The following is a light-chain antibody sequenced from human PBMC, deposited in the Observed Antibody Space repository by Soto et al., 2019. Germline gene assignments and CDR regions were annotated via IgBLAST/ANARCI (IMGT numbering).Light chain of an antibody. CDR1: QGIRDD. V-gene: IGKV1-6*01. CDR2: AAS. CDR3: LQDYDYPRM. J-gene: IGKJ1*01. Sequence: AIQMTQSPSSLSVSVGDRVTITCRASQGIRDDLGWYQQKPGKAPNLLIYAASILQSGVPSRFSASGSGTDFTLTISSLQPEDFATYYCLQDYDYPRMFGQGTKVEIK.